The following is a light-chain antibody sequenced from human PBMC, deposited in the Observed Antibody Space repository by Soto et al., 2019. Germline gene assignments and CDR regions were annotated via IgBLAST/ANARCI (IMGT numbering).Light chain of an antibody. V-gene: IGLV1-44*01. CDR3: AAWDDSLNGPNYV. J-gene: IGLJ1*01. Sequence: QSVLTQPPSASGTHGQRVTISCSGSRSNIGSNTVNWYQQLPGTAPKLLIYSNNQRPSGFPDRFSGSKSGTSASLAISGLQSEDEADYYCAAWDDSLNGPNYVFGTGTKVTVL. CDR1: RSNIGSNT. CDR2: SNN.